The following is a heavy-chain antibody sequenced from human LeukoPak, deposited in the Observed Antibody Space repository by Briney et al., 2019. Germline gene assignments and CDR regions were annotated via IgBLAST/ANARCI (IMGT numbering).Heavy chain of an antibody. CDR3: ANSNLYSYGRFDY. V-gene: IGHV3-23*01. Sequence: GGSLRLSCAASGFTFSSYAMSWVRQAPGKGLEWVSAISGSGGSTYYADSVKGRFTISRDNSKNTLYLQMNSLRAEDTAVYYCANSNLYSYGRFDYWGQGTLVTVSS. CDR1: GFTFSSYA. J-gene: IGHJ4*02. CDR2: ISGSGGST. D-gene: IGHD5-18*01.